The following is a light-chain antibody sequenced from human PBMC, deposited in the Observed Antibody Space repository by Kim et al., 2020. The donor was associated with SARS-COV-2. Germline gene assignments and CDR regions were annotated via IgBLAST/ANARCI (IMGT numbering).Light chain of an antibody. CDR1: TSNTGSNF. CDR2: GDS. J-gene: IGLJ2*01. Sequence: GRGITIACTGSTSNTGSNFVYWYQQLPGTAPKLLIYGDSKRPSGVPDRFSGSKSGTSASLAISGLRSEDETEYYCAAWDDSLRAVIFGGGTQLTVL. CDR3: AAWDDSLRAVI. V-gene: IGLV1-47*01.